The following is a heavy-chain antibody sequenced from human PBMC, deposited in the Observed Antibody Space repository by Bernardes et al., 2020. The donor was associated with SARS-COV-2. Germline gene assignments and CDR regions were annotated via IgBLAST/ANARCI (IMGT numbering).Heavy chain of an antibody. D-gene: IGHD2-2*01. J-gene: IGHJ3*02. CDR2: IYHTGST. CDR3: ARYCTSTSCSVDAFDI. CDR1: GYSISSFYY. Sequence: SETLSLTCVVSGYSISSFYYWGCILQPPGRGLEWIGSIYHTGSTYYNPSLKSRVIISVDTSKNQFSLKLSSVTAADTALYYCARYCTSTSCSVDAFDIWGQGTMVTVSS. V-gene: IGHV4-38-2*01.